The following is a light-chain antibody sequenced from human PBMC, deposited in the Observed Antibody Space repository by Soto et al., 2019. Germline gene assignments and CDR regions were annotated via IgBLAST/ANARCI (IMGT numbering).Light chain of an antibody. Sequence: DIVMTQSPDSLAVSLGERATINCKSSQSVLYSSNNKNYLAWYQQKPGQPPKLLIYWASTRESGVPDRFSGSGSGTDFTLTISSLQAEDVAVYYCQQYHSTRPTFGGGTKVDIK. CDR2: WAS. V-gene: IGKV4-1*01. CDR1: QSVLYSSNNKNY. CDR3: QQYHSTRPT. J-gene: IGKJ4*01.